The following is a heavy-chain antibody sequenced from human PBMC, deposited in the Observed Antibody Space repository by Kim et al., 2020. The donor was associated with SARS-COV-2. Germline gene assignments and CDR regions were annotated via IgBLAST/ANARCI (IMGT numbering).Heavy chain of an antibody. CDR3: ARYDF. D-gene: IGHD3-3*01. J-gene: IGHJ4*02. V-gene: IGHV4-34*01. Sequence: DHSRSANYHPSLKSRVTISADTSNNQFSLKMNSVTAADTAIYYCARYDFWSRGTLVTVSS. CDR2: DHSRSA.